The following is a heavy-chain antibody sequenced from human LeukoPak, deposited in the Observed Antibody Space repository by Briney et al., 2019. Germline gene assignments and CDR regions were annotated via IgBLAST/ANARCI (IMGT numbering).Heavy chain of an antibody. CDR1: GFTFSDSA. CDR2: IRSKANTYAT. J-gene: IGHJ4*02. CDR3: TSSYYDFWIDY. D-gene: IGHD3-3*01. Sequence: GRSLRLSCAASGFTFSDSAMHWVRQASGKGLEWVGRIRSKANTYATAYGASVKGRFTISRDDSKNTAYLQMNSLKTEDTAVYYCTSSYYDFWIDYWGQGTLVTVS. V-gene: IGHV3-73*01.